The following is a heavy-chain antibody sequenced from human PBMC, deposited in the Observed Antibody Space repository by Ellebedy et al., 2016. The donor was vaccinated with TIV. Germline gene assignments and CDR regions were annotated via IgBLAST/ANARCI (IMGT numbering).Heavy chain of an antibody. D-gene: IGHD7-27*01. Sequence: GESLKISCAASGFTFSNYAMSWVRQAPGKGPEWVSGVTGSTGNTHYADSVKGRFTISRDNSKNTLYLQMNSLRAEDTAVYYCAKDTNWAFDYWGQGSLVTVSS. V-gene: IGHV3-23*01. CDR3: AKDTNWAFDY. CDR1: GFTFSNYA. J-gene: IGHJ4*02. CDR2: VTGSTGNT.